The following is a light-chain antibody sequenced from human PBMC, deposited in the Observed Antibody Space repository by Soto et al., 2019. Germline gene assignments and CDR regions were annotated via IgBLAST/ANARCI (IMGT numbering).Light chain of an antibody. CDR2: EVV. CDR3: KSYAGSNTYV. J-gene: IGLJ1*01. Sequence: LTQPPSASGSPGQSVTISCTGTKNDIGVYDFVSWYQHHPGKAPRLIIYEVVQRPSGVPDRFSGSKSGNTASLSVSGLQAADEADYFCKSYAGSNTYVFGSGTKVTVL. CDR1: KNDIGVYDF. V-gene: IGLV2-8*01.